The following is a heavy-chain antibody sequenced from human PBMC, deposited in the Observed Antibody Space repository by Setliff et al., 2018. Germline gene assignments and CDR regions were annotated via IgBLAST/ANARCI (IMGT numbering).Heavy chain of an antibody. CDR1: GATFSSYG. CDR3: AQTKGFVDGYLDP. V-gene: IGHV1-2*02. CDR2: INGNSGVT. J-gene: IGHJ5*02. D-gene: IGHD2-21*02. Sequence: ASVKVSCKASGATFSSYGISWVRQAPGQGLEWMGWINGNSGVTKYAQKFQGRVTMTSDTSISIVYMDLTRLTSDDTAVYYCAQTKGFVDGYLDPWGQGTLVTVSS.